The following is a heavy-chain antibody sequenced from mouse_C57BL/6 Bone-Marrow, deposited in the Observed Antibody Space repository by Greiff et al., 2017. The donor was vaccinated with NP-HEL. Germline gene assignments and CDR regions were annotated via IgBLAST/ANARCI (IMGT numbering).Heavy chain of an antibody. Sequence: EVQLQQSGTVLARPGASVKMSCKTSGYTFPSYWMHWVKQRPGQGLEWIGAIYPGNSDTTYNQKFKGKAKLTAVTSASTAYMELSSLTNEDSAVYYCTREGRLLLAYWGQGTLVTVSA. CDR3: TREGRLLLAY. D-gene: IGHD1-1*01. J-gene: IGHJ3*01. V-gene: IGHV1-5*01. CDR1: GYTFPSYW. CDR2: IYPGNSDT.